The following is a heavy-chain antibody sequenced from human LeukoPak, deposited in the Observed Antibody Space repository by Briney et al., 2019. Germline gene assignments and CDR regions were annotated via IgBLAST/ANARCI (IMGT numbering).Heavy chain of an antibody. CDR2: IYYSGST. CDR1: GGSISSGGYY. CDR3: ARYEWGYSYGKPHYFDY. Sequence: SETQSLTCTVSGGSISSGGYYWSWIRQHPGKGLEWTGYIYYSGSTYYNPSLKSRVTISVDTSKNQFTLKLSSVTAADTAVYYCARYEWGYSYGKPHYFDYWGQGTLVTVSS. D-gene: IGHD5-18*01. J-gene: IGHJ4*02. V-gene: IGHV4-31*03.